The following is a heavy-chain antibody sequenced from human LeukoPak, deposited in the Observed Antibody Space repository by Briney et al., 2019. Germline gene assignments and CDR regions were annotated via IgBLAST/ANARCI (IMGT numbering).Heavy chain of an antibody. J-gene: IGHJ4*02. CDR1: GDTFTSYY. V-gene: IGHV1-46*01. CDR3: ARERVVGATRPFDY. Sequence: ASVRDSSKASGDTFTSYYIHWVRQAPQEGLESMGIINPSGGSTSYAQKFQGRVTLTRDMSTSTVYMELSSLRSEDTAVYYCARERVVGATRPFDYWGQGTLVTVSS. CDR2: INPSGGST. D-gene: IGHD1-26*01.